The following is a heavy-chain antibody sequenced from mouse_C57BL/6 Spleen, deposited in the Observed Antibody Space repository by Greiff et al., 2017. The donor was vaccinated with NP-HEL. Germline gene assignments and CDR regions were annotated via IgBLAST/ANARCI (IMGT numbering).Heavy chain of an antibody. D-gene: IGHD2-4*01. Sequence: VQLQQSGPGLVKPSQSLSLTCSVTGYSITSGYYWNWIRQFPGNKLEWMGYISYDGSNNYNPSLKNRISITRDTSKNQFFLKLNSVTTEDTATYYCASQYDYEFAYWGQGTLVTVSA. J-gene: IGHJ3*01. CDR2: ISYDGSN. CDR3: ASQYDYEFAY. CDR1: GYSITSGYY. V-gene: IGHV3-6*01.